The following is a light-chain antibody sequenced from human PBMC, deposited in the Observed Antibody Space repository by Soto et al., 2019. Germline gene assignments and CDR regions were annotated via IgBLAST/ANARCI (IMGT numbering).Light chain of an antibody. CDR2: NDD. CDR3: STWDDSLNGWV. CDR1: SSNIGRDT. J-gene: IGLJ3*02. V-gene: IGLV1-44*01. Sequence: QSVLTQPPSVSGTPGLRVTISCSGGSSNIGRDTVNWYQQLPGTAPKLLMFNDDQRPSEVPDRFSGSRSGTSASLAISGLQSDDEADYFCSTWDDSLNGWVFGGGTKLTVL.